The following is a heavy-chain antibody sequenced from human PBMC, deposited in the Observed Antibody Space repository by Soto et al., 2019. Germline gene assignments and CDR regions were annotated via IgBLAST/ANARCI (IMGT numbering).Heavy chain of an antibody. J-gene: IGHJ4*02. CDR3: ARGAPLIGYCSGGSCYSGSAGHFDY. CDR2: IGTAGDT. D-gene: IGHD2-15*01. V-gene: IGHV3-13*01. CDR1: GFTFSSYD. Sequence: GGSLRLSCAASGFTFSSYDMHWVRQATGKGLEWVSAIGTAGDTYYPGSVKGRFTISRENAKNSLYLQMNSLRAEDTAVYYCARGAPLIGYCSGGSCYSGSAGHFDYWGQGTLVTVSS.